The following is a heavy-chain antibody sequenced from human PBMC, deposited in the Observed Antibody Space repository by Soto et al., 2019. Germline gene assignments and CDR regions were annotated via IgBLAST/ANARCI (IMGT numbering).Heavy chain of an antibody. Sequence: GESLKISCKGSGYSFTSYWIGWVRQMPGKGLEWMGIIYPGDSDTRYSPSFQGQVTISADKSISTAYLQWSSLKASDTAMYYCARGGAYCGGDCYDSGWFDPWGQGTLVTVSS. J-gene: IGHJ5*02. CDR2: IYPGDSDT. CDR3: ARGGAYCGGDCYDSGWFDP. CDR1: GYSFTSYW. V-gene: IGHV5-51*01. D-gene: IGHD2-21*01.